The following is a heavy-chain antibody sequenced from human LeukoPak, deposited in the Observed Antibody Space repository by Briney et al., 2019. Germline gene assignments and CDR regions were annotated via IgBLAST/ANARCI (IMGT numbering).Heavy chain of an antibody. CDR3: ARVLPQDPYNWFDP. V-gene: IGHV1-69*01. CDR2: IIPIFGTA. J-gene: IGHJ5*02. Sequence: GGSLRLSCAASGFTFSSYAISWVRQAPGQGLEWMGGIIPIFGTANYAQKFQGRVTITADESTSTAYMELSSLRSEDTAVYYCARVLPQDPYNWFDPWGQGTLVTVSS. CDR1: GFTFSSYA.